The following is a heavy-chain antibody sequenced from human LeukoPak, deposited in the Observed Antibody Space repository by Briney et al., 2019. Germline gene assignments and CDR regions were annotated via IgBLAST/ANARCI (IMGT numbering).Heavy chain of an antibody. J-gene: IGHJ4*02. Sequence: GGSLRLSCAASGFTFSNSDMEWVRQAPGKGLEWVSSITPSSTYIYYAESMRGRFTVSRDNAKNSLYLQMNSLTAEDTAVYYCARNLNSPIAVAGSDYWGQGTLITVSS. V-gene: IGHV3-21*01. CDR2: ITPSSTYI. CDR1: GFTFSNSD. D-gene: IGHD6-19*01. CDR3: ARNLNSPIAVAGSDY.